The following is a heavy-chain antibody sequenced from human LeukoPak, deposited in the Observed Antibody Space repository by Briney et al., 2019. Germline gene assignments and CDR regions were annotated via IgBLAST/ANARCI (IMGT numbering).Heavy chain of an antibody. J-gene: IGHJ4*02. CDR1: GFTFSSYA. V-gene: IGHV3-23*01. D-gene: IGHD2-2*03. CDR2: ISGSGGST. Sequence: GGSLRLSCAASGFTFSSYAMSWVCQAPGKGLEWVSAISGSGGSTYYADSVKGRFTISRDNSKNTLYLQMNSLRAEDTAVYYCAKRRNGYCSSTSCYANYFDYWGQGTLVTVSS. CDR3: AKRRNGYCSSTSCYANYFDY.